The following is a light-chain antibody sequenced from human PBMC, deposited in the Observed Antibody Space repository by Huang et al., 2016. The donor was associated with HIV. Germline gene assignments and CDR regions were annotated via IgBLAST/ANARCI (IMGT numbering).Light chain of an antibody. CDR3: QQANSFPLT. J-gene: IGKJ5*01. CDR1: QDISNW. V-gene: IGKV1-12*01. CDR2: AAS. Sequence: DIQMTQSPSSVSASVGDRVTITCRASQDISNWLAWYQQKPGKAPNLLIFAASSLPTGVPSRFSGSGSGTHVTLTISSLQPEDFATYYCQQANSFPLTFGQGTRLEIK.